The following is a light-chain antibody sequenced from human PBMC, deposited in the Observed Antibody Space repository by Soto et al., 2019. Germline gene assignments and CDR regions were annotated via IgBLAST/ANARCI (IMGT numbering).Light chain of an antibody. V-gene: IGKV1-39*01. CDR2: AAS. J-gene: IGKJ5*01. CDR3: QQASSLPLT. Sequence: DIQMTQSPSSLSASVGYRVTITCRASQSISNHLNWYQQKPGKAPKLLIFAASSLQSGVPSRFSGSASGTYFTLTISILQPEDFATYYCQQASSLPLTFGQGTRLDNK. CDR1: QSISNH.